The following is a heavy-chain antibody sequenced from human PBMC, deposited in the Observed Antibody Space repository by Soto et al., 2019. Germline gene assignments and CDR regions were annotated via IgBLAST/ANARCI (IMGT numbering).Heavy chain of an antibody. Sequence: PLATLSFACGVCGGTVARSHWLICVRHSPGGGVEWIGNVYHTGDTNFTPSLQSRVTCSVDKSNNQFSLRLTSVTAADTAVYYCARLAAFYYDSRGYTILNAFDIWGQGTMVTVS. CDR1: GGTVARSHW. J-gene: IGHJ3*02. CDR3: ARLAAFYYDSRGYTILNAFDI. V-gene: IGHV4-4*02. CDR2: VYHTGDT. D-gene: IGHD3-22*01.